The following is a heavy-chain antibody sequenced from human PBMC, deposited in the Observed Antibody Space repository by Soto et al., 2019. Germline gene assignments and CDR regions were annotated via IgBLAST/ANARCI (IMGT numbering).Heavy chain of an antibody. CDR2: ISAYNGNT. J-gene: IGHJ5*02. CDR3: AKIDSSGYYGRYNWFDP. CDR1: GYTFTSYG. Sequence: ASVKVSCKASGYTFTSYGISWVRQAPGQGLEWMGWISAYNGNTNYAQKLQGRVTMTTDTSTSTAYMELRSLRSDDTAVYYCAKIDSSGYYGRYNWFDPWGQGTLVTVSS. V-gene: IGHV1-18*01. D-gene: IGHD3-22*01.